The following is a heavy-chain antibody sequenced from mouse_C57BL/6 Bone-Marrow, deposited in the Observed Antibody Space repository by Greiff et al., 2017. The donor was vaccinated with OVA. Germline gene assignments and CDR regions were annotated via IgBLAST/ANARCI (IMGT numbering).Heavy chain of an antibody. CDR3: AREGYYASFAY. Sequence: VQLQQPGAELVMPGASVKLSCKASGYTFTSYWMHWVKQRPGQGLEWIGEIDPSDSYTNYTQKFKGKSTLTVDKSSSTAYMQLSSLTSEDSAVYYCAREGYYASFAYWGQGTLVTVSA. D-gene: IGHD1-1*01. V-gene: IGHV1-69*01. J-gene: IGHJ3*01. CDR1: GYTFTSYW. CDR2: IDPSDSYT.